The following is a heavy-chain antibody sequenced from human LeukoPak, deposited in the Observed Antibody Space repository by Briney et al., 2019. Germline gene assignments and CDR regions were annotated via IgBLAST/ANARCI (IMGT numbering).Heavy chain of an antibody. J-gene: IGHJ4*02. CDR2: ISDSGVST. CDR1: GFTFNSYA. Sequence: GGSLRLSCAASGFTFNSYAMTWVRQAPEKGLGWVSSISDSGVSTYYADSVKGRFTISRDNSKNTLYLQMNSLRAEDTAVYYCAKGLRGIYHYWGQGTLVTVSS. D-gene: IGHD1-26*01. CDR3: AKGLRGIYHY. V-gene: IGHV3-23*01.